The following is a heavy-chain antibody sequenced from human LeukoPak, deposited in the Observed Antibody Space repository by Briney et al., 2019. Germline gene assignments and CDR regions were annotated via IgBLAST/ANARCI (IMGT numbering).Heavy chain of an antibody. V-gene: IGHV3-21*01. CDR3: ARDIGSSYSYYDFWSGYYDY. J-gene: IGHJ4*02. CDR1: GFTFSSYA. D-gene: IGHD3-3*01. CDR2: ISSSSSYI. Sequence: GGSLRLSCAASGFTFSSYAMHWVRQAPGKGLEWVSSISSSSSYIYYADSVKGRFTISRDNARNSLYLQMNSLRAEDTAVYYCARDIGSSYSYYDFWSGYYDYWGQGTLVTVSS.